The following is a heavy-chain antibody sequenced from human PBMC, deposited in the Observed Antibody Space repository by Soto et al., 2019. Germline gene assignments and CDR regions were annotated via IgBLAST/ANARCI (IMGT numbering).Heavy chain of an antibody. V-gene: IGHV4-59*01. CDR2: VYDIGTT. J-gene: IGHJ4*02. CDR1: GAFISSYS. D-gene: IGHD6-13*01. Sequence: QVLLQESGPRLVTPSETLSLTCTVSGAFISSYSWSWIRQPPGKGLEWIGYVYDIGTTNYNPSLESRVTISXXTXNXXFSLELRSVTPADTAVYYCARLLSSYSSSWYYFDSWGQGTLVTVSS. CDR3: ARLLSSYSSSWYYFDS.